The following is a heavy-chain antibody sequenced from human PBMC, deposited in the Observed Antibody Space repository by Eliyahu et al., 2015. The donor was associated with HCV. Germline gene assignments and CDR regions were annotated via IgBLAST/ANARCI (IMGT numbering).Heavy chain of an antibody. CDR1: GFXFSDAW. Sequence: EVQLVXXGGGLVKPGGSLRLSCAASGFXFSDAWMSWVRQAPGKGLEWVGRTKSKTDGGTTDYAAPVKGRFTISRDDLKNTLYLQMNSLRTEDTAMYYCTTYYGDYGNWGQGTLVTVSS. J-gene: IGHJ4*02. D-gene: IGHD4-17*01. CDR2: TKSKTDGGTT. CDR3: TTYYGDYGN. V-gene: IGHV3-15*01.